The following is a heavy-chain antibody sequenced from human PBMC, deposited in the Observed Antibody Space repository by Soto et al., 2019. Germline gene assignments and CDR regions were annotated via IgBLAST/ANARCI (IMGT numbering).Heavy chain of an antibody. CDR2: IYYSGST. Sequence: SETLSLTCTVSGGSISSYYWSWIRQPPGKGLEWIGYIYYSGSTNYNPSPKSRVTISVDTSKNQFSLKLSSVTAADTAVYYCAGYDYGDTWDAFDIWGQGTMVTVSS. CDR3: AGYDYGDTWDAFDI. J-gene: IGHJ3*02. CDR1: GGSISSYY. V-gene: IGHV4-59*01. D-gene: IGHD4-17*01.